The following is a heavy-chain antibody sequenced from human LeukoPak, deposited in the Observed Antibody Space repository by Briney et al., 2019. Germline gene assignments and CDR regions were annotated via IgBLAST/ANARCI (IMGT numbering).Heavy chain of an antibody. CDR3: AREGHGKEEDAFDI. D-gene: IGHD1-14*01. CDR1: GFTVSSNY. CDR2: IYSGGST. Sequence: GGSLRLSCAASGFTVSSNYMSWVRQAPGKGLEWVSVIYSGGSTYYADSVKGRFTISRDNSKNTLYLQMNSLRAEDTAVYCCAREGHGKEEDAFDIWGQGTMVTVSS. V-gene: IGHV3-53*01. J-gene: IGHJ3*02.